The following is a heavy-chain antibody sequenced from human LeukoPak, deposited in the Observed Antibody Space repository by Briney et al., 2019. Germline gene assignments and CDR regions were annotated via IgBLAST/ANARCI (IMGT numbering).Heavy chain of an antibody. CDR2: ISDSGGTT. CDR3: AKRRGSYSFYFDY. J-gene: IGHJ4*02. V-gene: IGHV3-23*01. Sequence: GGSLRLSCAASGFTFNNYAMNWVRQAPGKGLEWVSGISDSGGTTDYADSLKGRFTISRDNSKNTLYLQMNSLRAEDTAVYYCAKRRGSYSFYFDYWGQGTLVTVSS. D-gene: IGHD1-26*01. CDR1: GFTFNNYA.